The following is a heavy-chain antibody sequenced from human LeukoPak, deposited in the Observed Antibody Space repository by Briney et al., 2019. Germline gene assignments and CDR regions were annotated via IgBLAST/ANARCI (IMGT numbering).Heavy chain of an antibody. J-gene: IGHJ6*02. CDR2: IYYSGST. D-gene: IGHD3-22*01. V-gene: IGHV4-59*01. CDR3: ARKEDYYDSSGYYFYGIDV. Sequence: SETLSLTCTVSGGSISSYYWSWIRQPPGKGLEWIGYIYYSGSTNYNPSLKSRVTISVDTSKNQFSLKLSSVTAADTAVYYCARKEDYYDSSGYYFYGIDVRGQGTTVTVSS. CDR1: GGSISSYY.